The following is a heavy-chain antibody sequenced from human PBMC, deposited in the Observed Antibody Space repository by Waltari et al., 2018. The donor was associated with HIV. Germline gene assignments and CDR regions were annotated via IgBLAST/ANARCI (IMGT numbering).Heavy chain of an antibody. D-gene: IGHD5-12*01. CDR1: GGSVSSKTYY. Sequence: QVQLQESGPGLVKPSETLSLTCTVSGGSVSSKTYYWSWIRQPPGKGLEGIGYIYHSASTNYNPSLKSRVTISVDTSKNQFSLRLTSVTAADTAVYYCARGGDGYNLAHAFDIWGQGTMVTVSS. J-gene: IGHJ3*02. V-gene: IGHV4-61*01. CDR3: ARGGDGYNLAHAFDI. CDR2: IYHSAST.